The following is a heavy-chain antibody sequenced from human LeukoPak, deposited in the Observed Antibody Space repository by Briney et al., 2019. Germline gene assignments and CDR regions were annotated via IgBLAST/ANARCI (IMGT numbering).Heavy chain of an antibody. J-gene: IGHJ4*02. CDR3: ARGKYGSGRTLDY. V-gene: IGHV4-59*01. D-gene: IGHD3-10*01. Sequence: SETLSLTCTVSGGSISSYYWSWIRQLPGKGLEWIGYIYYSGSTNYNPSLKSRVTISVDTSKNRFSLKLSSVTAADTAVYYCARGKYGSGRTLDYWGQGTLVTVSS. CDR2: IYYSGST. CDR1: GGSISSYY.